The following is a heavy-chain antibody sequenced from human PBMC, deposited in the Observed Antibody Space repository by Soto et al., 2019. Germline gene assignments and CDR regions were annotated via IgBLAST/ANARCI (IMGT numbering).Heavy chain of an antibody. V-gene: IGHV1-2*04. J-gene: IGHJ6*02. CDR1: GYSFTDYH. D-gene: IGHD2-8*01. Sequence: ASVKVSCKASGYSFTDYHIHWVRQAPGQGLEWLGRINPKSGGTSTAQKFQGWVTMTTDTSISTASMELTRLTSDDTAIYYSARGDSTDCSNGVCSFFYNHDMDVWGQGTTVTVS. CDR2: INPKSGGT. CDR3: ARGDSTDCSNGVCSFFYNHDMDV.